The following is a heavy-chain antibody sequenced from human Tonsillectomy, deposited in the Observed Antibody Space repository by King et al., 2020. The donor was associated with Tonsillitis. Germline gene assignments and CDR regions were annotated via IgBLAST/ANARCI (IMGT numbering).Heavy chain of an antibody. J-gene: IGHJ4*02. Sequence: VQLVESGGGVVQPGRSRRLSCAASGFTFTTYAMHWVRQAPGKGLGWVAVISYDGYNKYYADSVKGRFTISRDNSKNTLYLQMNSLRAEDTAVYYCARDIDDYGDYVGYFDYWGQGTLVTVSS. V-gene: IGHV3-30-3*01. D-gene: IGHD4-17*01. CDR3: ARDIDDYGDYVGYFDY. CDR1: GFTFTTYA. CDR2: ISYDGYNK.